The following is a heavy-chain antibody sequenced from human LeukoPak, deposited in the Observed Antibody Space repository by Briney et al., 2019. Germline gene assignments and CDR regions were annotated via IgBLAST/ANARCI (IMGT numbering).Heavy chain of an antibody. J-gene: IGHJ4*02. Sequence: SVKVSCEASGDTLSSYAISWVRQAPGQGLEWMGGIIPILGTANYAQKFQARVTITTDESTSTAYMELSSLRSEDTAVYYFARNVLASSCYYPRVYFDYWGQGTLLTVSS. CDR2: IIPILGTA. CDR3: ARNVLASSCYYPRVYFDY. D-gene: IGHD3-22*01. V-gene: IGHV1-69*05. CDR1: GDTLSSYA.